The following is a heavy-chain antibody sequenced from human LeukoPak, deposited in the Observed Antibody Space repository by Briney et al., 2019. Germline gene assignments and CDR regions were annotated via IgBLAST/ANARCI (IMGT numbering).Heavy chain of an antibody. V-gene: IGHV4-34*01. J-gene: IGHJ4*02. CDR3: ARRVIVVVPAANTTFDS. Sequence: SETLSLTCAVYGGSFNDYYWSWIRQPPGTGLEWIGDINHRGSANYNPSLKSRVSMSVDTSKNQFSLRLTSVTAADTAVYYCARRVIVVVPAANTTFDSWGQGTLVTVSS. CDR1: GGSFNDYY. D-gene: IGHD2-2*01. CDR2: INHRGSA.